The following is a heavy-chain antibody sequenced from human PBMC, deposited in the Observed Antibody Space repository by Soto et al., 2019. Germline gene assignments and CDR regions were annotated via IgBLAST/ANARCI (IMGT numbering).Heavy chain of an antibody. J-gene: IGHJ5*02. V-gene: IGHV3-7*01. CDR2: IKQTGNEK. Sequence: GGSLRLSCGASGFTFSNHWMSWVRQAPGKGLEWVANIKQTGNEKNYVDSVKGRFTISRDNAKNSLFLQMNTLRAEDTAVYYCVREERSRGGFDPWGQGTLVTVSS. CDR3: VREERSRGGFDP. D-gene: IGHD1-1*01. CDR1: GFTFSNHW.